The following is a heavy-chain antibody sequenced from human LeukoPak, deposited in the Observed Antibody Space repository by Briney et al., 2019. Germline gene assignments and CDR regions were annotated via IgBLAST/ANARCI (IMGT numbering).Heavy chain of an antibody. CDR1: GFTVSSNY. J-gene: IGHJ4*02. CDR2: IYSGGTT. CDR3: ARDDDYNPLVH. V-gene: IGHV3-53*01. D-gene: IGHD4/OR15-4a*01. Sequence: GGSLRLSCAASGFTVSSNYMTWVRQAPGKGLEWVSVIYSGGTTYYADSAKGRFTISRDNSKNTLYLQMYSLRAEDTAVYYCARDDDYNPLVHWGQGTLVTVSS.